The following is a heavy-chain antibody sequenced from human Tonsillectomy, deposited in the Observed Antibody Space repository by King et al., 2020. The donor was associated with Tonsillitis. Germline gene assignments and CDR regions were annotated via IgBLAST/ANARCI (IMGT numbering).Heavy chain of an antibody. V-gene: IGHV3-21*01. CDR3: ARVPGMIRGVNFDY. J-gene: IGHJ4*02. CDR1: GFTFNAYD. Sequence: EVQLVESGGGLVKPGGSLRLSCAASGFTFNAYDMNWVRQAPGKGLEWVSSLSRDMVYIYYAASVKGRFTISRDNAKNSLYLQMNSLRAEDTAVSYCARVPGMIRGVNFDYWGQGTLVTVSS. CDR2: LSRDMVYI. D-gene: IGHD3-10*01.